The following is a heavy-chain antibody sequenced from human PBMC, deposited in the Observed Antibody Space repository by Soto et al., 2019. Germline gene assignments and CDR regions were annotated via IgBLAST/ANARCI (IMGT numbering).Heavy chain of an antibody. V-gene: IGHV1-69*01. Sequence: QVQLVQSGAEVKKPGTSVKVSCKASGGTFSSYAISWVRQAPGQGLEWMGGIIPIFGTANYAQKFQGRVTITADESTSTAYMELSSLRSEDTAVHYCARLYSGRRDGYNYQDYWGQGTLVTVSS. J-gene: IGHJ4*02. D-gene: IGHD5-12*01. CDR3: ARLYSGRRDGYNYQDY. CDR1: GGTFSSYA. CDR2: IIPIFGTA.